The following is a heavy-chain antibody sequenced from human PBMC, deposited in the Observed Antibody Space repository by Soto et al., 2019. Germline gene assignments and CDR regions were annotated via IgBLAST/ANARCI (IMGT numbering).Heavy chain of an antibody. CDR1: GFTFSSNA. CDR3: ARGRATVTQTAAFDV. CDR2: ISYDGSTK. J-gene: IGHJ3*01. V-gene: IGHV3-30-3*01. D-gene: IGHD4-17*01. Sequence: PGGSLRLSCAASGFTFSSNAMHWVRQAPGKGLEWVAVISYDGSTKYYADSVKGRFTISGDNSKNTLYLQMNSLTAEDTAVYYCARGRATVTQTAAFDVWGQGTMVTVSS.